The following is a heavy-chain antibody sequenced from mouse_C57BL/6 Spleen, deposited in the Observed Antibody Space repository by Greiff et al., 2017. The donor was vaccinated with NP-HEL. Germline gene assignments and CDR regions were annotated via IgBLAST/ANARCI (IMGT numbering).Heavy chain of an antibody. Sequence: VQLQQSGAELVKPGASVKISCKASGYAFSSYWMNWVKQRPGKGLEWIGHIYPGDGDTNYNGKFKGKATLTAEKSSSTAYMQLSSLTSEDSAVYFCARVHHYYGSSQYYFDYWGQGTTLTVSS. CDR2: IYPGDGDT. D-gene: IGHD1-1*01. V-gene: IGHV1-80*01. CDR3: ARVHHYYGSSQYYFDY. CDR1: GYAFSSYW. J-gene: IGHJ2*01.